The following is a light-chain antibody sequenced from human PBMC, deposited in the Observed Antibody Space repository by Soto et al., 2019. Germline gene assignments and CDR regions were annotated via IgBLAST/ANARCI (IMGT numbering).Light chain of an antibody. Sequence: DNQMTQSPSSVSASVGDRVTITCRASQDISSWLAWYQQRPGKAPKLLIYAASSLQGGVPSRFSGSGFGTDFTLTISSLEPEDFASYFCQQANTFPLTFGGGTRVEIK. CDR2: AAS. CDR1: QDISSW. CDR3: QQANTFPLT. V-gene: IGKV1D-12*01. J-gene: IGKJ4*01.